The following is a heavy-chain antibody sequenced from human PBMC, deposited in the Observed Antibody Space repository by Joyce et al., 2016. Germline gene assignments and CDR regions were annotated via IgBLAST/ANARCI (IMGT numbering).Heavy chain of an antibody. Sequence: QLQLQESGPGLVKPSETLSLTCTVSGGSISSSSYYWGWIRQPPGKGLEWIGSIYYSGSTHDNPSLKSRVTTSVDTSKNQCSLKLSAVTAADTAVYYCAREDNQLYYYYGMDVWGQGTTVTVSS. CDR1: GGSISSSSYY. V-gene: IGHV4-39*07. CDR2: IYYSGST. D-gene: IGHD2-2*01. CDR3: AREDNQLYYYYGMDV. J-gene: IGHJ6*02.